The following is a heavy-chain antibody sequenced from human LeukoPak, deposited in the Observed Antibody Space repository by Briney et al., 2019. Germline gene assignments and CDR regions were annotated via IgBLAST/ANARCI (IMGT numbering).Heavy chain of an antibody. J-gene: IGHJ4*02. CDR1: GFTFSSYT. D-gene: IGHD4-23*01. CDR3: ATGTEETTVVTPCY. Sequence: GGSLRPSCAASGFTFSSYTMNWVRQAPGKGLEWVSSISSGSSYIYYADSVKGRFTISRDNAKNSLHLQMNSLRVEDTAVYYCATGTEETTVVTPCYWGQGTLVTVSS. CDR2: ISSGSSYI. V-gene: IGHV3-21*01.